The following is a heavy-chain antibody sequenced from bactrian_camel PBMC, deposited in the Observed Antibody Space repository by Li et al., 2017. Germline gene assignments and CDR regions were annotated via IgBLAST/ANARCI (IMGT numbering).Heavy chain of an antibody. Sequence: HVQLVESGGGLVQPGGSLRLSCTYSEFSTSCIGWFRQAPGKEREGVAAMYRKGAAIYEDSVKGRFTISKDNAKNTVYLQMNSLKPEDTAVYYCVRGWDDDTWSFNYWGQGTQVTVS. D-gene: IGHD3*01. CDR2: MYRKGAA. CDR1: EFSTSC. V-gene: IGHV3S53*01. CDR3: VRGWDDDTWSFNY. J-gene: IGHJ4*01.